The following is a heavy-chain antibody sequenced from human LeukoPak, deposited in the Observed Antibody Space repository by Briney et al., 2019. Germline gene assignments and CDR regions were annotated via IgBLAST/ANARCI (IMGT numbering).Heavy chain of an antibody. V-gene: IGHV3-64*02. CDR1: GFTFSSYA. Sequence: PGGSLRLSCAASGFTFSSYAMHWVRQAPGKAPEYVSAISSNGVNTYYADSVRGRFTISRDNSKNTLYLQMGSLRSEDMAVHYCARRHNYYYYMDVWGKGTTVTVSS. CDR2: ISSNGVNT. J-gene: IGHJ6*03. CDR3: ARRHNYYYYMDV.